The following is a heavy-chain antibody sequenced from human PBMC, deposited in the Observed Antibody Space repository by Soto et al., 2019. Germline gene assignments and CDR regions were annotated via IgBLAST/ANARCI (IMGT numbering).Heavy chain of an antibody. J-gene: IGHJ6*02. CDR2: IYHSGST. D-gene: IGHD2-2*01. CDR3: ARALKVGLNYYYYGMDV. V-gene: IGHV4-4*02. CDR1: GGSISSSNW. Sequence: SETLSLTCAVSGGSISSSNWWSWVRQPPGKGLEWIGEIYHSGSTNYNPSLKSRVTISVDKSKNQFSLKLSSVTAADTAVYYCARALKVGLNYYYYGMDVWGQGTTVTVSS.